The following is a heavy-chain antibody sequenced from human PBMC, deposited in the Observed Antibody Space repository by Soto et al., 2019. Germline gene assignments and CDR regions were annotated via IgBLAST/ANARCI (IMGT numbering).Heavy chain of an antibody. V-gene: IGHV3-30*18. CDR1: GFTFSSYG. D-gene: IGHD3-16*01. CDR2: ISYDGSNK. Sequence: QVQLVESGGGVVQPGRSLRLSCAASGFTFSSYGMHWVRQAPGKGLEWVAVISYDGSNKYYADSVKGRFASSRDNSKNTLYLQINSMRAEDTAVYYCAKDMQGGIDPWGQGTLVTVSS. J-gene: IGHJ5*02. CDR3: AKDMQGGIDP.